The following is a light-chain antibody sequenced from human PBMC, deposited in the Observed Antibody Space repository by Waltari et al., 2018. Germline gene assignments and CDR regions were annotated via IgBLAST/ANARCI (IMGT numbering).Light chain of an antibody. CDR3: QQYNRWPPIT. CDR1: QSVSNN. CDR2: GAS. Sequence: ETVMTQSPATLPVSPGERATLSCRASQSVSNNLAWYQQKRGQPPRLLIYGASTRATGIPARFRGSGSGTEFTLTISSLQSEDSAVYYCQQYNRWPPITFGQGTRLEIK. V-gene: IGKV3-15*01. J-gene: IGKJ5*01.